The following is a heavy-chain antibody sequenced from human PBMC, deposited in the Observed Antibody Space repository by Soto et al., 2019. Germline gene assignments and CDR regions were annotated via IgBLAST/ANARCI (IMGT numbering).Heavy chain of an antibody. D-gene: IGHD2-15*01. J-gene: IGHJ4*02. CDR3: AKGRRGYCSGGSCYRYTFDY. V-gene: IGHV3-23*01. CDR2: ISAGGSRT. Sequence: EVQLLESGGGLVQPGGSLRLSCAASGFTFSSYAMSWVRQAPGKGLEWVSGISAGGSRTYYADSVKGRFTISRDNSKNTLYLQMNSLRAEDTALYYCAKGRRGYCSGGSCYRYTFDYWGQGTLVTVSS. CDR1: GFTFSSYA.